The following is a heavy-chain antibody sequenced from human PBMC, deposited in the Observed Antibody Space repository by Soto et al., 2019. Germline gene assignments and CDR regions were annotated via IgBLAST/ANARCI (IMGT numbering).Heavy chain of an antibody. CDR1: GYTFSAYT. Sequence: QAQLVQSGAEMKKPGASVKVSCKAAGYTFSAYTMNWVRQAPGQSLEWMGWINAGSGNTKYSQNFQGGVSITRDTSASTVYMELTGLKSEDTAVYYCARDTETLGPRANDALDIWGQGTMVTVSS. CDR2: INAGSGNT. CDR3: ARDTETLGPRANDALDI. J-gene: IGHJ3*02. D-gene: IGHD3-3*02. V-gene: IGHV1-3*01.